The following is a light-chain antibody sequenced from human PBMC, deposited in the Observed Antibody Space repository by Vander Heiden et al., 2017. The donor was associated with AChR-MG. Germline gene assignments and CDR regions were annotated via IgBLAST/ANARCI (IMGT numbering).Light chain of an antibody. Sequence: SYVLPQPPSVSVAPGKTATTTCGGSNIGSKSVHWYQQKPGQAPVLVIYYNTDRPSGIPERFSGSNSENAATLTISRVEAGDEADYFCQVWDRSSDHYVFGTGTKVTVL. CDR1: NIGSKS. J-gene: IGLJ1*01. CDR2: YNT. CDR3: QVWDRSSDHYV. V-gene: IGLV3-21*04.